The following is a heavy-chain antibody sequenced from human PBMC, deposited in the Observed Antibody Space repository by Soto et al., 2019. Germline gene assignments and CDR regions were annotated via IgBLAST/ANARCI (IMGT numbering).Heavy chain of an antibody. D-gene: IGHD3-16*01. J-gene: IGHJ4*02. CDR2: IYYSGST. V-gene: IGHV4-59*01. CDR3: ARRYGGNFDY. CDR1: GGSINNYY. Sequence: PSETLSLTCTVSGGSINNYYWSWIRQPPGKGLEWIGYIYYSGSTNYNPSLKSRVTISVDTSKNQFSLKLSSVTAADTAVYYCARRYGGNFDYWGQGPRVTVSS.